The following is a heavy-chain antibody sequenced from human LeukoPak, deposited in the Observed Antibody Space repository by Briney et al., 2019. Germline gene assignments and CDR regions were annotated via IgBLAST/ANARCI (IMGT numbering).Heavy chain of an antibody. Sequence: GGSLRLSCAASGFTFSETWMSWVRQAPGKGPEWVAAIKDDGGETDYVDSVKGRFTISRDNAKNSLYLQMNSLTAEDTAVYYCATYSNWVAGDVWGQGTTVSVSS. J-gene: IGHJ6*02. CDR3: ATYSNWVAGDV. CDR2: IKDDGGET. V-gene: IGHV3-7*01. D-gene: IGHD7-27*01. CDR1: GFTFSETW.